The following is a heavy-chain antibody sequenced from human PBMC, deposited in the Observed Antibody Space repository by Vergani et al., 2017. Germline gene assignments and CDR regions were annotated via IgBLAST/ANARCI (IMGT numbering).Heavy chain of an antibody. J-gene: IGHJ6*02. CDR2: MNPNSGNT. Sequence: QVQLVQSGAEVKKPGASVQVSCKASRYTFTSDDINWVRQAPGQGLEWMGWMNPNSGNTGYAQSLQGRLTITRDTSVNTAYMDLTGLRSEDMAVYYCVRARRTCTYDHCPRYYYDVWGQGTLVTVSS. CDR1: RYTFTSDD. V-gene: IGHV1-8*03. CDR3: VRARRTCTYDHCPRYYYDV. D-gene: IGHD2-8*01.